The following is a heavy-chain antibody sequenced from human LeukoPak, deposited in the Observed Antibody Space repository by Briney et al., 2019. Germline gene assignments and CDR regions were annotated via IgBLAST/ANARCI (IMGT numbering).Heavy chain of an antibody. Sequence: GGSLRLSCALSGFTSSSYWMHWVRQVPGKGLVWVSRINDDGTYTVYADSVKGRFTISRDNSKNTLYVQMNSLRAEDTAVYYCAKEGYSRGYYSYYYMDVWGKGTTVTVSS. CDR2: INDDGTYT. J-gene: IGHJ6*03. CDR1: GFTSSSYW. V-gene: IGHV3-74*01. CDR3: AKEGYSRGYYSYYYMDV. D-gene: IGHD6-13*01.